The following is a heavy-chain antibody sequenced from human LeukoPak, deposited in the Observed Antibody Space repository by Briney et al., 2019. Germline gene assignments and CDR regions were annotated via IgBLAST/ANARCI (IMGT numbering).Heavy chain of an antibody. V-gene: IGHV4-39*01. J-gene: IGHJ4*02. D-gene: IGHD3-10*01. CDR2: IYYSGST. Sequence: PSETLSLTCTVSGGSISSSSYYWGWIRQPPGKGLEWIGSIYYSGSTYYNPSLKSRVTISVDTSKNQFSLKLSSVTAADTAVYYCARLRCYYGSGEFEYWGQGTLVTVSS. CDR1: GGSISSSSYY. CDR3: ARLRCYYGSGEFEY.